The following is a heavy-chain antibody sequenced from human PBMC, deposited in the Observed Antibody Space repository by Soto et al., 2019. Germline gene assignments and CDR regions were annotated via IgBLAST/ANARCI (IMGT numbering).Heavy chain of an antibody. CDR1: GGTFSSYA. D-gene: IGHD3-22*01. Sequence: QVQLVQSGAEVKKPGSSVKVSCKASGGTFSSYAISWVRQAPGQGLEWMGGIIPIFGTANYAQKFQGRVTITADESTSTAYMELSSLRSEDTAVYYCARDLLHYDSSCYWGWFDPWGQGTLVTVSS. CDR2: IIPIFGTA. V-gene: IGHV1-69*01. J-gene: IGHJ5*02. CDR3: ARDLLHYDSSCYWGWFDP.